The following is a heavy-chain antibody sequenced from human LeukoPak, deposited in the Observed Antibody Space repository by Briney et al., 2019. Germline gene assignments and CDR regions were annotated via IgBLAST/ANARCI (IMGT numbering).Heavy chain of an antibody. CDR1: GFTFSNYA. Sequence: GSLRLSCAASGFTFSNYAMHWVRQAPGEGLEWVAIISYDGDNKYYADSVKGRFTISRDNSKKTLYLQMNSLRAEDTAVYYCARELITYYDFWSGYCWGQGTLVTVSS. D-gene: IGHD3-3*01. V-gene: IGHV3-30-3*01. J-gene: IGHJ4*02. CDR2: ISYDGDNK. CDR3: ARELITYYDFWSGYC.